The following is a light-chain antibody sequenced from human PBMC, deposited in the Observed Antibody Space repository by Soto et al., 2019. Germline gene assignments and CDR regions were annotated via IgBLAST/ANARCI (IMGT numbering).Light chain of an antibody. V-gene: IGKV2-28*01. Sequence: DVVMTQSPLSLPVTPGEPASISCRSSQSLLHNNGYNYLDWYLQKPGQSPQLLIYLGSNRASGVPDRFSGSGSGTDFTLKISRVEAEDVGVYYCMQARQTPHTFGQGTKLEIK. CDR2: LGS. J-gene: IGKJ2*01. CDR3: MQARQTPHT. CDR1: QSLLHNNGYNY.